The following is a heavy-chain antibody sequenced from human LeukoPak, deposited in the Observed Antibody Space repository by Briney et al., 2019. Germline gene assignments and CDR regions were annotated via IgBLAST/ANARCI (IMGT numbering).Heavy chain of an antibody. V-gene: IGHV1-69*13. J-gene: IGHJ4*01. CDR2: IIPIFGTA. CDR3: ARDWGYNWNDGGGGFDY. CDR1: GGTFSSYA. Sequence: ASVKVSCKASGGTFSSYAISWVRQAPGQGLEWMGGIIPIFGTANYAQKFQGRVTITADESTSTAYMELRSLRSDDTAVYYCARDWGYNWNDGGGGFDYWGHGTLVTVSS. D-gene: IGHD1-20*01.